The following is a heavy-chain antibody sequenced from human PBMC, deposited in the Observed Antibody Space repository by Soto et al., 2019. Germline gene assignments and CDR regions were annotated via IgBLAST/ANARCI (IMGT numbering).Heavy chain of an antibody. V-gene: IGHV3-23*01. CDR2: ISGTGGST. D-gene: IGHD6-6*01. Sequence: PGGSLSLSCAASGFTFSTYAMSWVRQAPGKGLEWVSAISGTGGSTYYADSVKGRFTISRDNSKNTLYLQMNSLRAEDTAVYYCAKNWDTTSSSSSHWGQGTLVTVSS. J-gene: IGHJ4*02. CDR3: AKNWDTTSSSSSH. CDR1: GFTFSTYA.